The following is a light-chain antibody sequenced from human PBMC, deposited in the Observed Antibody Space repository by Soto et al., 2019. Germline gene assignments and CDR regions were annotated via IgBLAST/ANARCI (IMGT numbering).Light chain of an antibody. CDR1: QSVSSSY. CDR3: QQYGSSPLT. CDR2: GAS. J-gene: IGKJ4*01. V-gene: IGKV3-20*01. Sequence: EIVLTQSPGTLSLSPGERGTLSCRASQSVSSSYLAWYQQKPGQAPGLLIYGASSRATGTPDRFSGSGFGTQFTLTISRLEPEDFAVYYCQQYGSSPLTFGGGTKVEIK.